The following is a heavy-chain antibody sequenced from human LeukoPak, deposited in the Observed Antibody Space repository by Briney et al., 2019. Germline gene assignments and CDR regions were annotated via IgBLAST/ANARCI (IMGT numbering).Heavy chain of an antibody. V-gene: IGHV3-7*01. D-gene: IGHD1-26*01. CDR1: GFAFSDYW. CDR3: ARVGTWELQRVFDF. J-gene: IGHJ4*02. Sequence: GGSLRLSCATFGFAFSDYWMTWVRQVPGKGLEWVANINREGNEKYYVDSVKGRFTISRDNAKNSVDLQMDSLRVEDKAVYYCARVGTWELQRVFDFWGQGTLVTVSS. CDR2: INREGNEK.